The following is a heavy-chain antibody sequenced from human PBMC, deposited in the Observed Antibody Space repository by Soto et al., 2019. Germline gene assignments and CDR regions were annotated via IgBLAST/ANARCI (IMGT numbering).Heavy chain of an antibody. CDR3: ARTGGGVLELLRGYGMDV. D-gene: IGHD1-7*01. Sequence: QVQLVESGGGVVQPGRSLRLSWAASGFTFSSYAMHWVSQAPGKGLEWVAVISYEGSNKYYADSVKGRFTISRENSKNTVYLQMNGLRAEDTAVYYCARTGGGVLELLRGYGMDVWGQGTTVSVSS. CDR2: ISYEGSNK. CDR1: GFTFSSYA. J-gene: IGHJ6*02. V-gene: IGHV3-30-3*01.